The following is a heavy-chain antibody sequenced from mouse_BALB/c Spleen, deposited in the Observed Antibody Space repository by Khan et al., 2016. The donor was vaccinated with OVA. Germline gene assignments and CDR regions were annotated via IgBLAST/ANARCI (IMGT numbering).Heavy chain of an antibody. CDR2: MAAGSGSI. Sequence: DLVKPGAPVKLSCKASGFTFTSYWINWIKQRPGQGLEWIGRMAAGSGSISYNEILKGKATMTVDTSSSTAYIKTSSLSAEDSAVYFYASSNPYGISLYSIYYCGQGTSVTVSS. CDR1: GFTFTSYW. D-gene: IGHD1-1*01. J-gene: IGHJ4*01. V-gene: IGHV1S41*01. CDR3: ASSNPYGISLYSIYY.